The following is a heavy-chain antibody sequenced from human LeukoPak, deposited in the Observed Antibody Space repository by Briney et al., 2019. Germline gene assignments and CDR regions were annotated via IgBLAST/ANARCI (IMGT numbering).Heavy chain of an antibody. CDR3: ATGIRRYSSSLNWFDP. CDR2: FDPEYVET. Sequence: ASVKVSCKVSGYALSESSIHWVRQTPGEGFEWMGGFDPEYVETTYAQKIRGRVTMTEDTSTDTAYMELSSLRSEDTAVYYCATGIRRYSSSLNWFDPWGQGTLVTVSS. D-gene: IGHD6-13*01. V-gene: IGHV1-24*01. CDR1: GYALSESS. J-gene: IGHJ5*02.